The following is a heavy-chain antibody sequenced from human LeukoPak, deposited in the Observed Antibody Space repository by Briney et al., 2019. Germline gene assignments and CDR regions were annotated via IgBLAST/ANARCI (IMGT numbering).Heavy chain of an antibody. J-gene: IGHJ5*02. CDR3: ASSLLYYDILTGYYPFFP. CDR2: ITDSGSST. D-gene: IGHD3-9*01. CDR1: GFTFTGYY. V-gene: IGHV3-64*01. Sequence: GGSLRLSCAASGFTFTGYYLHWVRQTPAKGLEYISTITDSGSSTYHTNSVRGRFTISRDNSKNTLYLQMGSLRTEDTAVYYCASSLLYYDILTGYYPFFPWGQGTLVTVSS.